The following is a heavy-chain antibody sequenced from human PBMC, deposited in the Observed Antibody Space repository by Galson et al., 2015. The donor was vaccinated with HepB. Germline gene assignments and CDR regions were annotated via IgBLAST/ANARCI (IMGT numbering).Heavy chain of an antibody. V-gene: IGHV3-7*03. CDR1: GFSFSTYW. CDR2: IKQDGNER. CDR3: TRDSDYNNYYYYYGMHV. D-gene: IGHD4-11*01. J-gene: IGHJ6*02. Sequence: SLRLSCAASGFSFSTYWMSWVRQAPGKGPEWVANIKQDGNERYYVDSVKGRFTVSRDNAKKSLYLQMNSLRAEDTAVYYCTRDSDYNNYYYYYGMHVWGQGTTVTVSS.